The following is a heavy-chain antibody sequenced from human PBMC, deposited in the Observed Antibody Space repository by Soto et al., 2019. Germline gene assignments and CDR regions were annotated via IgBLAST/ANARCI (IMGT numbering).Heavy chain of an antibody. J-gene: IGHJ6*02. CDR2: IYYSGST. CDR3: ARAYNYDFWSGPRDYGMDV. CDR1: GGTISSGGYY. V-gene: IGHV4-31*03. Sequence: SETLSLTCPVSGGTISSGGYYWSWIRQHPGKGLEWIGYIYYSGSTYYNPSLKSRVTISVDTTKNQFSLKLSSVTAADTAVYYCARAYNYDFWSGPRDYGMDVWGQGTTVTVSS. D-gene: IGHD3-3*01.